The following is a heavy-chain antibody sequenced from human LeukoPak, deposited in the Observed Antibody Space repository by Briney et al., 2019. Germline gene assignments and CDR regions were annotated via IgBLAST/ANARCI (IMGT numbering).Heavy chain of an antibody. CDR3: AKDRKAVAGPIDAFDI. Sequence: GGSLRLSCAASGXTFSNYAMGWVRQAPGKGLEWVSAISASGGSTYYAASVRGRFTVSRDNSKNTLYLQINSLRAEDTAVFYCAKDRKAVAGPIDAFDIWGQGTMVTVSS. J-gene: IGHJ3*02. CDR2: ISASGGST. V-gene: IGHV3-23*01. CDR1: GXTFSNYA. D-gene: IGHD6-19*01.